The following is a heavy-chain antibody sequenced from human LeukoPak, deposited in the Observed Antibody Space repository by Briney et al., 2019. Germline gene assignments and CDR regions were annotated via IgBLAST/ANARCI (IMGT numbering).Heavy chain of an antibody. V-gene: IGHV1-2*06. J-gene: IGHJ1*01. Sequence: RASVKVSCKASGYTFTGYYMHWVRQAPGQGLEWMGRINPNSGGTNYAQKFQGRVTMTRDTSTSTVYMELSSLRSEDTAVYYCASSGYSRYFQHWGQGTLVTVSS. D-gene: IGHD5-18*01. CDR3: ASSGYSRYFQH. CDR1: GYTFTGYY. CDR2: INPNSGGT.